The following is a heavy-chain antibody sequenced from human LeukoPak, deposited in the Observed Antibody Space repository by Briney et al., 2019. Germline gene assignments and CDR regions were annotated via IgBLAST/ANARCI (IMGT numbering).Heavy chain of an antibody. CDR2: IDHSGST. CDR3: ARVYVTVVRGRWFDP. CDR1: GGSLSGYS. J-gene: IGHJ5*02. D-gene: IGHD3-10*01. Sequence: SETLSLTCAVYGGSLSGYSWTWIRQPPGKGLEWIGEIDHSGSTNNASLTSRVIISADTSQNQFSLNLTSVTVADTAVYYCARVYVTVVRGRWFDPWGQGTLVTVSS. V-gene: IGHV4-34*01.